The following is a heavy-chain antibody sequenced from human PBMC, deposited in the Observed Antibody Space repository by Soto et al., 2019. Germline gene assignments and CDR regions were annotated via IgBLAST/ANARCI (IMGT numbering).Heavy chain of an antibody. J-gene: IGHJ5*02. Sequence: SVKVSCKASGGTFSSYAISWVRQAPGQGLEWMGGIIPIFGTANYAQKFQGRVTITADKSTSTAYMELSSLRSEDTAVYYGARVIRGAYYNSPLDTWGQGTVVT. CDR2: IIPIFGTA. D-gene: IGHD3-10*01. CDR1: GGTFSSYA. V-gene: IGHV1-69*06. CDR3: ARVIRGAYYNSPLDT.